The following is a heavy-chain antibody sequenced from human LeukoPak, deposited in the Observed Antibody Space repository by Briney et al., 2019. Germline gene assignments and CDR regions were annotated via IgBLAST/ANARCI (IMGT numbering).Heavy chain of an antibody. CDR3: AKDRGGGPPPY. Sequence: PSETLFLTCTVSGDSISSSTYYWSWIRQPAGMGLEWIGRIYSSGSTNYNPSLKSRVIVSVDTSKNQFSLKLSSVTAADTAVYYCAKDRGGGPPPYWGQGTLVTVSS. V-gene: IGHV4-61*02. CDR2: IYSSGST. CDR1: GDSISSSTYY. D-gene: IGHD1-26*01. J-gene: IGHJ4*02.